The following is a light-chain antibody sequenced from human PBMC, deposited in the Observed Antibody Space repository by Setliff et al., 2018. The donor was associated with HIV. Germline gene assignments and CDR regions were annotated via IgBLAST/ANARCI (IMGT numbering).Light chain of an antibody. CDR2: EVA. J-gene: IGLJ3*02. CDR1: SSDIGSYNY. Sequence: QSALTQPASESGSPGQSITISCTGTSSDIGSYNYVSWYQQHPGKAPKLMMSEVANRPSGVSNRFSGSKSGNTASLTISGLQAEDEAIYYCCSYTTSNILVFGGGTK. V-gene: IGLV2-14*01. CDR3: CSYTTSNILV.